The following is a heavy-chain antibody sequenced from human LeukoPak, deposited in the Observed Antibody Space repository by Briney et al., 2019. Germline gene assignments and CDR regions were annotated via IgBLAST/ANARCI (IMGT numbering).Heavy chain of an antibody. D-gene: IGHD2-15*01. V-gene: IGHV3-53*01. CDR1: GFTVSSNY. J-gene: IGHJ4*02. CDR2: IYSGGNT. CDR3: ASLPYSAPFSFDY. Sequence: GGSLRLSCAASGFTVSSNYMSWVPQAPGKGLEWVSVIYSGGNTYYADSVKGRFTISRDNSKNTLYLQMNSLRAEDTAVYYCASLPYSAPFSFDYWGQGTLVTVSS.